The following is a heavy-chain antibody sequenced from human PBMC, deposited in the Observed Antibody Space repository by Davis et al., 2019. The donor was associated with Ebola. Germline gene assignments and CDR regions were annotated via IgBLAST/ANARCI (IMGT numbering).Heavy chain of an antibody. Sequence: SETLSLTCTVSGGSISSSSYYWGWIRQPPGKGLEWIGSIYYSGSTYYNPSLKSRVTISVDTSKNQFSLKLSSVTAADTAVYYCARGRSYYYYMDVWGKGTTVTVSS. CDR1: GGSISSSSYY. D-gene: IGHD3-10*01. V-gene: IGHV4-39*07. J-gene: IGHJ6*03. CDR3: ARGRSYYYYMDV. CDR2: IYYSGST.